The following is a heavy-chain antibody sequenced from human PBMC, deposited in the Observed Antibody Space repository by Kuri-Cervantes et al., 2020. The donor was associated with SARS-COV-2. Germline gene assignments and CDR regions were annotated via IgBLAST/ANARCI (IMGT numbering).Heavy chain of an antibody. CDR2: INSDGSST. V-gene: IGHV3-74*01. CDR3: TTLIDY. J-gene: IGHJ4*02. Sequence: GGSLRLSCAASGFTFSSYWMHWVRQAPGKGLVWVSHINSDGSSTSYADSVKGRFTISRDNAKNTLYLQMNSLRAEDTAVYYCTTLIDYWGQGALVTVSS. CDR1: GFTFSSYW. D-gene: IGHD1-1*01.